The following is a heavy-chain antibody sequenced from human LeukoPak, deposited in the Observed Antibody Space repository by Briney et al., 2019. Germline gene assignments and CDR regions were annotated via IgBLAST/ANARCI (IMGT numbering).Heavy chain of an antibody. CDR2: ISAYKGNT. CDR3: ARTTEGGYTYDYFYYYSMDV. Sequence: ASVKVSCKASGYTFTSYGISWVRQAPGQGLEWMGWISAYKGNTNYAQKLQGRVTMTTDTSTSTVYMELRSLRSDDTAVYYCARTTEGGYTYDYFYYYSMDVWGKGTTVTISS. V-gene: IGHV1-18*01. J-gene: IGHJ6*03. CDR1: GYTFTSYG. D-gene: IGHD5-18*01.